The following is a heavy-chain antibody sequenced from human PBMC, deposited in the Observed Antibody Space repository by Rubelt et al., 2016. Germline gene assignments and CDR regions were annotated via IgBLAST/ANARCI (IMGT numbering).Heavy chain of an antibody. CDR2: IYYGGTT. V-gene: IGHV4-39*07. CDR1: GGSVISGYY. CDR3: ARVGGLAVAGTSNWHDP. D-gene: IGHD6-19*01. J-gene: IGHJ5*02. Sequence: QLQLQESGPGLVKPSETLSLTCTVSGGSVISGYYWGWIRQPPGKGLEWIGCIYYGGTTYYKPSLESRVTMSVDTSKNQFPLTRTAVAGADTAVYDCARVGGLAVAGTSNWHDPWGQGTLVTVSS.